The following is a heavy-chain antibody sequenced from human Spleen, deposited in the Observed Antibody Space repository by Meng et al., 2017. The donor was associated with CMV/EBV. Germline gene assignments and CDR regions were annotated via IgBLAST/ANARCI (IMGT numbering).Heavy chain of an antibody. Sequence: LSCAASGFTFSSYSMNWVRQAQGKGLEWVSSISSSSSYIYYADSVKGRFTISRDNAKNSLYLQMNSLRAEDTAVYYCASQGSGYRDYWGQGTLVTVSS. V-gene: IGHV3-21*01. CDR1: GFTFSSYS. CDR2: ISSSSSYI. J-gene: IGHJ4*02. CDR3: ASQGSGYRDY. D-gene: IGHD3-3*01.